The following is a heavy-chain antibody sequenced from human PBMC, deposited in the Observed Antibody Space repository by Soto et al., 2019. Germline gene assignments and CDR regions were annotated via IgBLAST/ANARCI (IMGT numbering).Heavy chain of an antibody. CDR3: ARSPRYTSKWYVADS. CDR1: GFTFNIYG. D-gene: IGHD6-19*01. J-gene: IGHJ4*02. CDR2: IWYDGSNK. V-gene: IGHV3-33*01. Sequence: QVQLVESGGGVVQPGGSLRLSCAASGFTFNIYGMHWVRQAPGKGLEWVAIIWYDGSNKYYGDSVKGRFTISRDNSKNTLFLQMNSLRAEDTAVYYCARSPRYTSKWYVADSWGQGVLVTVFS.